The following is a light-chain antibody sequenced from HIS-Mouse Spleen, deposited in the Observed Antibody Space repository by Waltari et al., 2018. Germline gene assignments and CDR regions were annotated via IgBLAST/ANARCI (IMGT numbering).Light chain of an antibody. CDR1: ALPKKY. Sequence: SYELTQPPSVSVSPGQTARITCSGDALPKKYAYWYQQKSGQAPVLVNYEDSKRPPRIPGRFSGSRSGTMATLTISGAPVEDEADYYCYSTDSSGNHMVFGGGTKLTVL. J-gene: IGLJ2*01. V-gene: IGLV3-10*01. CDR2: EDS. CDR3: YSTDSSGNHMV.